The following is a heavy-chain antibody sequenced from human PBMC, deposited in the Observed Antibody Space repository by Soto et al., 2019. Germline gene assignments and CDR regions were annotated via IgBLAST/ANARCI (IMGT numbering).Heavy chain of an antibody. Sequence: QVQLQESGPGLVKPSGTLSLTCAVSGGSISSSNWWSWFRQPPGKGLEWIGEIYHSGSTNYNPSLKSRVTLSVDKSKNQFSLMLSSVTAADTAVYYCARDRWQQLVQGRYFDYWGQGTLVTVSS. CDR3: ARDRWQQLVQGRYFDY. CDR1: GGSISSSNW. V-gene: IGHV4-4*02. J-gene: IGHJ4*02. D-gene: IGHD6-13*01. CDR2: IYHSGST.